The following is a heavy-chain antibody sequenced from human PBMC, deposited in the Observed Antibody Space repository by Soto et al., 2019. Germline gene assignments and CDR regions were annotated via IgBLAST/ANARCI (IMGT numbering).Heavy chain of an antibody. Sequence: SVKVSCKASGGTFSSYAISWVRQAPGQGLEWMGGIIPIFGTANYAQKFQGRVTITADESTSTAYMELSSLRSEDTAVYYCARIVDSSGYYSSWFAPWGQGTLVTVSS. CDR2: IIPIFGTA. J-gene: IGHJ5*02. CDR3: ARIVDSSGYYSSWFAP. V-gene: IGHV1-69*13. CDR1: GGTFSSYA. D-gene: IGHD3-22*01.